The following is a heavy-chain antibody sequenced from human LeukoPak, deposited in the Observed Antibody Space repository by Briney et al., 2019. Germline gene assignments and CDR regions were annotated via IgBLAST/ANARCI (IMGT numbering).Heavy chain of an antibody. Sequence: GGSLRLSCAASGFTFSWSWMDWVRQAPGKGLERVANINEDGSETSYVDSVKGRFTISRDNAKNSLYLQMDSLRVEDTAIYYCTKSLDYWGQGTLVTVSP. CDR3: TKSLDY. J-gene: IGHJ4*02. CDR1: GFTFSWSW. CDR2: INEDGSET. V-gene: IGHV3-7*01.